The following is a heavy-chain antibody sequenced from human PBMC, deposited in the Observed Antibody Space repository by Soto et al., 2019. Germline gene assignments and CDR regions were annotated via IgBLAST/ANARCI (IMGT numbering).Heavy chain of an antibody. J-gene: IGHJ6*02. V-gene: IGHV5-51*01. CDR3: ARLAGMVASYYYYGMAV. D-gene: IGHD5-12*01. CDR2: IYPGDSDT. CDR1: GYSFTSYW. Sequence: GESLKISCKGSGYSFTSYWIGWVRQMPGKGLEWMGIIYPGDSDTRYSPSFQGQVTISADKSISTAYLQWSSLKASDTAMYYCARLAGMVASYYYYGMAVWGQGTTVTVSS.